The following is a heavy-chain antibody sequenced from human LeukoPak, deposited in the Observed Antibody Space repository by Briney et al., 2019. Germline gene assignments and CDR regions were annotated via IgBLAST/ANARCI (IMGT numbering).Heavy chain of an antibody. CDR2: IIPIFGTA. CDR3: ARARDSSGYYFSRYDAFDI. D-gene: IGHD3-22*01. CDR1: GGTFSSYV. J-gene: IGHJ3*02. Sequence: ASVKVSCKASGGTFSSYVINWVRQAPGQGLEWMGGIIPIFGTANYAQKFQGRVTITADKSTSTAYMELSSLRSEDTAVYYCARARDSSGYYFSRYDAFDIWGQGTMVTVSS. V-gene: IGHV1-69*06.